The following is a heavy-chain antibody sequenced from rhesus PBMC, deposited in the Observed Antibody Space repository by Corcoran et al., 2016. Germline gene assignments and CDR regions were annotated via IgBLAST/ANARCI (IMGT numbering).Heavy chain of an antibody. J-gene: IGHJ4*01. V-gene: IGHV4-93*01. CDR2: IFGSTGSP. CDR3: ARRFGTSFDY. Sequence: HVQLRESGPAVVKPSDTLSLTCAVSGDSISSPYWWSWGRQSPRTGLEWIGNIFGSTGSPEYRPSLEIRVTISKDTSNNRFSLNLISVTASDNAIYYCARRFGTSFDYWGQGVLVTVSS. CDR1: GDSISSPYW. D-gene: IGHD4-29*01.